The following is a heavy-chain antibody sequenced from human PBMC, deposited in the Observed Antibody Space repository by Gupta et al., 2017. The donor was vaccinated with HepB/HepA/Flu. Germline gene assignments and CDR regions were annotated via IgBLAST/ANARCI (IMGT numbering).Heavy chain of an antibody. J-gene: IGHJ4*02. V-gene: IGHV3-23*01. Sequence: EVQLLESGGDLVQPGGSLRLPCAASGLTFSNYGMTWVRQAAGQGLEWVSSVSGSGGSTYYADSVKGRFTISRDNSKNTLYLQLNDLRAEDTAVYYCARASSSYTESGSYYNYFDSWGQGTLVTVSS. CDR2: VSGSGGST. CDR3: ARASSSYTESGSYYNYFDS. CDR1: GLTFSNYG. D-gene: IGHD3-22*01.